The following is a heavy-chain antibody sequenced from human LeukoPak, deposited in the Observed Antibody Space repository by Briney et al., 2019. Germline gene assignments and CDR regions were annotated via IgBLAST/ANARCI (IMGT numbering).Heavy chain of an antibody. CDR1: GFTFSSYG. D-gene: IGHD2-15*01. J-gene: IGHJ4*02. CDR2: ISYDGSNK. CDR3: AKEVVVVAATTFDY. V-gene: IGHV3-30*18. Sequence: GESLRLSCAASGFTFSSYGMHWVRQAPGKGLEWVAVISYDGSNKYYADSVKGRFTISRDNSKNTLYLQMNSLRAEDTAVYYCAKEVVVVAATTFDYWGQGTLVTVSS.